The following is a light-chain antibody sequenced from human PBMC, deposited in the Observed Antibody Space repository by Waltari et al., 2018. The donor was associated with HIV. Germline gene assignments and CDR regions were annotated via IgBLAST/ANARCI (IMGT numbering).Light chain of an antibody. CDR2: GAS. J-gene: IGKJ1*01. CDR3: QQYGTSPWT. CDR1: QSVSSNY. V-gene: IGKV3-20*01. Sequence: EIVLTQSPGTLSLSPGERATLSCRASQSVSSNYLAWYQQKPGQTPRLLIYGASSRATGVPDRLSGSGSATDFTLTISRLEPEDFGVYYCQQYGTSPWTFGQGTKVEIK.